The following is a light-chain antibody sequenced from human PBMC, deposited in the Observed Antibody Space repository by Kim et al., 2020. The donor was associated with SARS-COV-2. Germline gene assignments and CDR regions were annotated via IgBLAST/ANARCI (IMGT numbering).Light chain of an antibody. CDR2: GVS. J-gene: IGKJ1*01. V-gene: IGKV3-20*01. CDR1: QSVSSTY. Sequence: EIVLTQSPGTLSLSPGERATLSCRASQSVSSTYLAWYQQKPGQAPRLLIYGVSSRATGIPDRFSGSGSGTDFTLTISRLEPEDFALYYCQQYSTSPWTFGQGTKVDIK. CDR3: QQYSTSPWT.